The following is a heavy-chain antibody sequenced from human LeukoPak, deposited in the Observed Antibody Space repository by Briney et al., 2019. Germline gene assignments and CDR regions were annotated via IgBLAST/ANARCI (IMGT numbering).Heavy chain of an antibody. V-gene: IGHV3-74*01. Sequence: GGSLRLSCAASGFTLSRYWMHWVSQTPGKGRVWVSRINEDGTTINYAESVRGRLKISRDIAKKTLYLQMNSLRAEDTALYHCVKDFVRVDEFWGQGTLVTVSS. D-gene: IGHD3-16*01. CDR3: VKDFVRVDEF. J-gene: IGHJ4*02. CDR1: GFTLSRYW. CDR2: INEDGTTI.